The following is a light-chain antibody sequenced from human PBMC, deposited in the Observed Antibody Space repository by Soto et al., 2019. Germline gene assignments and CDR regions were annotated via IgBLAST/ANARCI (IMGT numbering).Light chain of an antibody. CDR3: QSYDSSLRFV. CDR2: GNN. J-gene: IGLJ1*01. V-gene: IGLV1-40*01. CDR1: SSNIGAGYN. Sequence: QPVLTQPPSVSGAPGQRVTISCTGSSSNIGAGYNVHWYQQLPGTAPKLLIYGNNNRPSGVPDRFSGSKSGTSASLAITGLQAEDEADYYCQSYDSSLRFVFGTGTKVTVL.